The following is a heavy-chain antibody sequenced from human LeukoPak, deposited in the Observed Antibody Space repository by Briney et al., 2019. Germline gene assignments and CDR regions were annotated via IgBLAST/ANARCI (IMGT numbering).Heavy chain of an antibody. CDR3: ATSNLGARVFGYNWNVEADYYYYYYYMDV. D-gene: IGHD1-20*01. J-gene: IGHJ6*03. Sequence: GGSLRLSCAASGFTFSSYGMHWVRQAPGKGLEWVSFIYSGGSTYYTDSVKGRFTISRDNSKNTLYLQMNSLRAEDTAVYYCATSNLGARVFGYNWNVEADYYYYYYYMDVWGKGTTVTVSS. CDR1: GFTFSSYG. V-gene: IGHV3-53*01. CDR2: IYSGGST.